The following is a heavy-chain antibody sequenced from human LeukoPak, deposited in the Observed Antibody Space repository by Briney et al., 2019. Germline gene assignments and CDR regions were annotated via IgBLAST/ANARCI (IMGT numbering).Heavy chain of an antibody. V-gene: IGHV3-11*04. CDR2: ISSSGSTI. J-gene: IGHJ6*03. CDR1: GFTFSDYY. Sequence: GGSLRLSCAASGFTFSDYYMSWIRQAPGKGQEWVSYISSSGSTIYYADSVKGRFTISRDNAKNSLYLQMNSLRAEDTAVYYCARAASGTNGPYYYYYYMDVWGKGTTVTVSS. CDR3: ARAASGTNGPYYYYYYMDV. D-gene: IGHD2-8*01.